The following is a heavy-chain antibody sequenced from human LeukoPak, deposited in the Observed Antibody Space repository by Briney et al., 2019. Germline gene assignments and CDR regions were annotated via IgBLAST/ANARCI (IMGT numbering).Heavy chain of an antibody. CDR2: INAGNGNT. Sequence: ALVKVSCKASGYTFINYAINWGRQAPGQRLEWMGWINAGNGNTKYSQKFQGRVTITRDTSASTAYMELSSLRSEDTAVYYCARGPRAAADDYWGQGTLVTVSS. CDR1: GYTFINYA. D-gene: IGHD6-13*01. CDR3: ARGPRAAADDY. V-gene: IGHV1-3*01. J-gene: IGHJ4*02.